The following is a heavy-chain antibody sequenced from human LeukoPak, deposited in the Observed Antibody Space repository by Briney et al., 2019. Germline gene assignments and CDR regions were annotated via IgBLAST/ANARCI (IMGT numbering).Heavy chain of an antibody. D-gene: IGHD3-10*01. Sequence: GGSLTLSCPASGFTFSNHGMNWLRQAPGKGLEWVSGISPSGDITYYADSVKGRFTIPRDSSNNQLYLEVNSLIAEHTAVYYVAKDDAWIRFGEWSQGTLVTVSS. CDR1: GFTFSNHG. V-gene: IGHV3-23*01. CDR2: ISPSGDIT. CDR3: AKDDAWIRFGE. J-gene: IGHJ4*02.